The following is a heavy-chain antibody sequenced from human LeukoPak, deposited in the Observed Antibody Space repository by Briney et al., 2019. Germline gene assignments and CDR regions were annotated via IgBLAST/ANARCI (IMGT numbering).Heavy chain of an antibody. Sequence: SETLSLTCTVSGGSISSSSYYWGWIRQPPGKGLEWIGSIYYSGSTYYNPSLKSRVTISVDTSKNQFSLKLSSVTAADTAVYYCARHEGTMIVVVTLIDYWGQGTLVTVSS. CDR1: GGSISSSSYY. CDR3: ARHEGTMIVVVTLIDY. CDR2: IYYSGST. D-gene: IGHD3-22*01. V-gene: IGHV4-39*01. J-gene: IGHJ4*02.